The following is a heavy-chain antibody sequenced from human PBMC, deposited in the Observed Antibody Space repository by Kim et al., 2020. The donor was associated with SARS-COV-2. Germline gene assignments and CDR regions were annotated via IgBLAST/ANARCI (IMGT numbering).Heavy chain of an antibody. V-gene: IGHV3-48*03. D-gene: IGHD3-22*01. CDR3: ARDYYDSSGNDY. Sequence: YADTVKGRFTISRENAKNSLYLQMKSLRAEDTAVYYCARDYYDSSGNDYWGQGTLVTVSS. J-gene: IGHJ4*02.